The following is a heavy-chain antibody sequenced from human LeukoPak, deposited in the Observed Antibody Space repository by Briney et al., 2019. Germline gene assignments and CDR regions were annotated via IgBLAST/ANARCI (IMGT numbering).Heavy chain of an antibody. CDR2: IYPGDSNA. Sequence: GESLKISCKYSGYSFTTYWIGWVRQMPGKGLEWMGIIYPGDSNARYSPSFQGQVTISADKSINTAYLQRSSLKASDTAMYYCARLYAATGPGWFDPWGQGTLVTVSS. J-gene: IGHJ5*02. V-gene: IGHV5-51*01. CDR1: GYSFTTYW. CDR3: ARLYAATGPGWFDP. D-gene: IGHD6-13*01.